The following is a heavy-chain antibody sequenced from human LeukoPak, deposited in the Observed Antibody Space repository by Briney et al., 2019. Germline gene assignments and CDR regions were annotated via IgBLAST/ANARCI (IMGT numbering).Heavy chain of an antibody. CDR1: GYSISSGYY. CDR2: IYHSGST. CDR3: ARLSSLDAFDI. Sequence: SETLSLTCAVSGYSISSGYYWGWIRQPPGKGLGWIGSIYHSGSTYYNPSLKSRVTISVDTSKNQFSLKLSSVTAADTAVYYCARLSSLDAFDIWGQGTMVTVSS. D-gene: IGHD2-2*01. J-gene: IGHJ3*02. V-gene: IGHV4-38-2*01.